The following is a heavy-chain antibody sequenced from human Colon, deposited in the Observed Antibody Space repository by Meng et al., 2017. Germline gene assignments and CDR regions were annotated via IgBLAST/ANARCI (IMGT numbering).Heavy chain of an antibody. D-gene: IGHD2-21*02. CDR3: ASRSAAFRTDYYDY. CDR2: MYHSGPT. J-gene: IGHJ4*02. CDR1: GGSTTCNNW. V-gene: IGHV4-4*02. Sequence: QVSGLGFVKTSGTPSLSCTVSGGSTTCNNWGNWVRQAPGKGLEGIGGMYHSGPTNYNASLKNRVTISVDRSNNQFSLNLRSLTGADTATYYCASRSAAFRTDYYDYWGQGTLVTVSS.